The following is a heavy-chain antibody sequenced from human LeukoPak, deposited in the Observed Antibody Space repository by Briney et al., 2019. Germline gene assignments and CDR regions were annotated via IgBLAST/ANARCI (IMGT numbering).Heavy chain of an antibody. V-gene: IGHV3-21*01. CDR3: ARGEYGSGSYHIDY. Sequence: PGGSLRLSCAASGFNFSLYSMNWVRQAPGKGLEWVSFISSSSSYIYYADSVKSRFTISRDNAKNSLYLQMNSLRAEDTAVYYCARGEYGSGSYHIDYWGQGTLVTVSS. CDR1: GFNFSLYS. J-gene: IGHJ4*02. CDR2: ISSSSSYI. D-gene: IGHD3-10*01.